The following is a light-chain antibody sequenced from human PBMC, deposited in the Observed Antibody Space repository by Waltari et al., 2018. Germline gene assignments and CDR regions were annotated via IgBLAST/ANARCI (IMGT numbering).Light chain of an antibody. Sequence: CRASQSVTKNYLAWYQQKPAQAPRTLIYGASSRVTGIPDRFSGSGSGTDFTLTISRLDPEDFAVYYCQQYGTSTLTFGGGTKVEIK. V-gene: IGKV3-20*01. J-gene: IGKJ4*01. CDR3: QQYGTSTLT. CDR1: QSVTKNY. CDR2: GAS.